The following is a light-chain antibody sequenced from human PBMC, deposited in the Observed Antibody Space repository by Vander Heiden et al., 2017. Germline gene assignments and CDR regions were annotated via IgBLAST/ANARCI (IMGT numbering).Light chain of an antibody. J-gene: IGKJ1*01. CDR3: QQYNNWPPWT. V-gene: IGKV3-15*01. CDR1: QSVSSN. Sequence: EIVMTQSPAPLSVSPGETAALPCRASQSVSSNLAWYQQKPGQAPRLLIYGASTRATGIPARFSGSGSGTEFTLTISSLQSEDFAVYYCQQYNNWPPWTFGQGTKVEIK. CDR2: GAS.